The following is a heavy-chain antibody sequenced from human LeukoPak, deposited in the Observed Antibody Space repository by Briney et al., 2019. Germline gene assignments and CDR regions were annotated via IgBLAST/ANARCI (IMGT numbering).Heavy chain of an antibody. D-gene: IGHD1-14*01. Sequence: GGSLRLSCAASGFTFSSYGMHWVRQAPGKGLEWVAFIRYDGSNKYYADSVKGRFTISRDNSKNTLYLQMNSLRAEDTAVYYCVKDYNQPWGDNRFVPWGRGTLVTVSS. J-gene: IGHJ5*02. CDR1: GFTFSSYG. CDR2: IRYDGSNK. V-gene: IGHV3-30*02. CDR3: VKDYNQPWGDNRFVP.